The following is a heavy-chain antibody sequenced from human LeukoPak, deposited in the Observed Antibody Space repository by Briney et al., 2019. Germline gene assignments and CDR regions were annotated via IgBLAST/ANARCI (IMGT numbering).Heavy chain of an antibody. CDR3: ARPVVDCSGGSCSSHFDY. Sequence: ASVKVSCKASGYTFTGYYMHWVRQAPGQGLEWMGWINPNSGGTNYAQKFQGRVTMTRDTSISTACMELSRLRSDDTAVYYCARPVVDCSGGSCSSHFDYWGQGTLVTVSS. CDR1: GYTFTGYY. CDR2: INPNSGGT. D-gene: IGHD2-15*01. J-gene: IGHJ4*02. V-gene: IGHV1-2*02.